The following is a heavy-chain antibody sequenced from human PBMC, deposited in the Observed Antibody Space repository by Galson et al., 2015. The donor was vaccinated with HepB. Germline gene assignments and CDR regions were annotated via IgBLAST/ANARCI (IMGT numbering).Heavy chain of an antibody. D-gene: IGHD2-8*02. CDR2: IRPANGDT. V-gene: IGHV1-18*01. CDR3: ARDRVMSTGGTSHAH. CDR1: GYSFISYG. J-gene: IGHJ4*02. Sequence: SVKVSCKASGYSFISYGISWVRQAPGQGLEWLGWIRPANGDTRYAQRFKDRFILTTDTATRTVYMELSNLTLDDTAVYYCARDRVMSTGGTSHAHWARGTLLSVSS.